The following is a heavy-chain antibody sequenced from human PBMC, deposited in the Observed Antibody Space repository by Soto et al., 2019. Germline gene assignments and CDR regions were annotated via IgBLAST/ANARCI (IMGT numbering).Heavy chain of an antibody. CDR2: ISSSGSTI. D-gene: IGHD2-21*02. Sequence: PGGSLRLSCAASGFTFSDYYMSWIRQAPGKGLEWVSYISSSGSTIYYADSVKGRFTISRDNAKNSLYLQMNSLRAEDTAVYYCARDPPSLASYCGGDCYALDIWGQGTMVTVSS. V-gene: IGHV3-11*01. CDR1: GFTFSDYY. J-gene: IGHJ3*02. CDR3: ARDPPSLASYCGGDCYALDI.